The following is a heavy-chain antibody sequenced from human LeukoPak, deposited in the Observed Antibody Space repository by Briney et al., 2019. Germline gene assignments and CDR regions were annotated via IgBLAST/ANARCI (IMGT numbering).Heavy chain of an antibody. CDR2: ISSNGGST. D-gene: IGHD2-15*01. CDR1: GFTFSSYA. CDR3: ARRDGWYCSGGSCYSPYYFDY. J-gene: IGHJ4*02. V-gene: IGHV3-64*01. Sequence: GGSLRLSCAASGFTFSSYAMHWVRQAPGKGLEYVSAISSNGGSTYYANSVKGRFTISRDNSKNTLYLQMGSLRAEDMAVYYCARRDGWYCSGGSCYSPYYFDYWGQGTLVTVSS.